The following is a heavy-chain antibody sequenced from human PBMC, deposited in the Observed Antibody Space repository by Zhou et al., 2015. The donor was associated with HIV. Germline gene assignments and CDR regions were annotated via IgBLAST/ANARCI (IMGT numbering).Heavy chain of an antibody. CDR1: GFTFSSYG. D-gene: IGHD3-10*01. J-gene: IGHJ6*02. CDR3: ARDLAVRGYYYYYGMDV. Sequence: QVQLVESGGGVVQPGRSLRLSCAASGFTFSSYGMHWVRQAPGKGLEWVAVIWYDGSNKYYADSVKGRFTISRDNSKNTLYLQMNSLRAEDTAVYYCARDLAVRGYYYYYGMDVWGQGTTVTVSS. V-gene: IGHV3-33*01. CDR2: IWYDGSNK.